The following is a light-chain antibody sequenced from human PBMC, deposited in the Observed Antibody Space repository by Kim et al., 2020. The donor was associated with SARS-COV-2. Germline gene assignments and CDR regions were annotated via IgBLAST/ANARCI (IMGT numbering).Light chain of an antibody. CDR1: SSNIGADYY. Sequence: QSVLTQPPSVSGAPGQRVTISCTGSSSNIGADYYVHWYQQLPGTAPKLLMFGNSNRPSGVPDRFSGSKSGTSASLAITGLQADDEAAYYCQSYDNSLSAYVFGTGTKVTVL. V-gene: IGLV1-40*01. CDR2: GNS. CDR3: QSYDNSLSAYV. J-gene: IGLJ1*01.